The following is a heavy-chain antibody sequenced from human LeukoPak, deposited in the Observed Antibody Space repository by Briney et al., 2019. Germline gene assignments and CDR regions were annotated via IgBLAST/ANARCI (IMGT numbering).Heavy chain of an antibody. V-gene: IGHV4-59*08. CDR2: IYYSGST. CDR3: ITVTTYYYYGMDV. Sequence: SETLSLTCTVSGGSISSYYWSWIRQPPGKGLGWIGYIYYSGSTNYNPSLKSRVTISVDTSKNQFSLKLSSVTAADTAVYYCITVTTYYYYGMDVWGQGTTVTVSS. J-gene: IGHJ6*02. D-gene: IGHD4-17*01. CDR1: GGSISSYY.